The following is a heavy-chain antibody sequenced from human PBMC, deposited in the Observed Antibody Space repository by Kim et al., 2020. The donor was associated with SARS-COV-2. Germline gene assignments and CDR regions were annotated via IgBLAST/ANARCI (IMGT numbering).Heavy chain of an antibody. J-gene: IGHJ6*02. CDR3: ARSFQAAGDYYGMDV. Sequence: SETLSLTCAVSGGSISSSNWWSWVRQPPGKGLEWIGEIYHSGSTNYNPSLKSRVTISVDKSKNQFSLKLSSVTAADTAVYYCARSFQAAGDYYGMDVWGQGTTVTVSS. CDR2: IYHSGST. V-gene: IGHV4-4*02. D-gene: IGHD3-10*01. CDR1: GGSISSSNW.